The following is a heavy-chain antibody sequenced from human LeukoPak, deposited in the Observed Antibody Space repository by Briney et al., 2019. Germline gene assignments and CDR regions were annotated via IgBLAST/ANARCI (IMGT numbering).Heavy chain of an antibody. Sequence: PGGSLRLSCAASGFTFSSYEMNWVRQAPGKGLEWVSGISGSGGSTYYADSVKGRFTISRDNSKNTLYLQMNSLRAEDTGVYYCAIFSLGEYQLLNDYWGQGTLVTVSS. V-gene: IGHV3-23*01. J-gene: IGHJ4*02. CDR3: AIFSLGEYQLLNDY. D-gene: IGHD2-2*01. CDR1: GFTFSSYE. CDR2: ISGSGGST.